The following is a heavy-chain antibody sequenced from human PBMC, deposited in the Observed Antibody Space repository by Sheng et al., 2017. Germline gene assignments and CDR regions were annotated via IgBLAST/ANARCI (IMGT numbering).Heavy chain of an antibody. CDR2: ISGSGGSP. D-gene: IGHD3-22*01. CDR3: AKGSGDSSGYKDGFDI. Sequence: EVQLLESGGGLVQPGGSLRLSCAASGFTFSSYAMSWVRQAPGKGLEWVSAISGSGGSPFYADSVKGRFTISRDNSKNTLYLQMNSLRAEDTAVYYCAKGSGDSSGYKDGFDIWGQGTMVTVSS. J-gene: IGHJ3*02. CDR1: GFTFSSYA. V-gene: IGHV3-23*01.